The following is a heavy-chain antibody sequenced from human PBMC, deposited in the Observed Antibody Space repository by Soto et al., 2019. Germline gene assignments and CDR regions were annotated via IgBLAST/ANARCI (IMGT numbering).Heavy chain of an antibody. J-gene: IGHJ5*02. CDR3: ARERAVTSWIDP. D-gene: IGHD6-19*01. V-gene: IGHV4-4*07. CDR1: GGSVSSNY. CDR2: TYTSGTT. Sequence: QVQLQESCPGLVKPSETLSLTCTVSGGSVSSNYWSWIRQSAGEGLEWIGRTYTSGTTDYNPSLRGRVTISVDTSKNQFSLKMTSVTAADTAVYYCARERAVTSWIDPWGQGILVTVSP.